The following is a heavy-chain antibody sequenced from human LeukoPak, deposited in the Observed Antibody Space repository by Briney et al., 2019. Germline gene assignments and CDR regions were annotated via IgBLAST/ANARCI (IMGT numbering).Heavy chain of an antibody. V-gene: IGHV4-34*01. Sequence: SETLSLTCAVYGGSFSGYYWSWIRQPPGEGLEWIGEINHSGSTNYNPSLKSRVTISVDTSKNQFSLKLSSVTAADTAVYYCARVAMGKYYYDSSGYYYFDYWGQGTLVTVSS. J-gene: IGHJ4*02. CDR1: GGSFSGYY. D-gene: IGHD3-22*01. CDR3: ARVAMGKYYYDSSGYYYFDY. CDR2: INHSGST.